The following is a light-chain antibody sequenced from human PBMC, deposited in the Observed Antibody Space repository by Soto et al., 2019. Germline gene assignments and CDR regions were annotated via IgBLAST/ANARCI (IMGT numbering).Light chain of an antibody. CDR3: QQYGSSPQFT. CDR2: CAS. Sequence: EIVLTQSPGTLSLSPGERATLSCRASQSVSSSYLAWYQQKPGQAPRLHSYCASCRATGSPDRFSGSGSGTDVTLTISRLAPEDLAVYYCQQYGSSPQFTFGPGTKVDIK. CDR1: QSVSSSY. J-gene: IGKJ3*01. V-gene: IGKV3-20*01.